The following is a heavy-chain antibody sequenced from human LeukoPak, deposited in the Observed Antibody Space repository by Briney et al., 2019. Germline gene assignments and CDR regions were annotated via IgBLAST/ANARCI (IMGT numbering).Heavy chain of an antibody. CDR1: GFAVSSNY. J-gene: IGHJ4*02. V-gene: IGHV3-66*02. Sequence: GGSLRLSCAASGFAVSSNYMSWVRQAPGKGLEWVSVIYSGGSTYYADSVKGRFTISRDNSKNTLYLQMNSLRAEDTAVYYCARDGYSSSSSPVNWGQGTLVTVSS. D-gene: IGHD6-6*01. CDR2: IYSGGST. CDR3: ARDGYSSSSSPVN.